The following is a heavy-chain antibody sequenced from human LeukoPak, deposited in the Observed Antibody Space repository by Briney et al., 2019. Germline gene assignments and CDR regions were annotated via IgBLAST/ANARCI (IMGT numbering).Heavy chain of an antibody. CDR3: ARVSSGWSTDYYFDY. V-gene: IGHV4-59*01. D-gene: IGHD6-19*01. J-gene: IGHJ4*02. CDR1: GGSISSYY. CDR2: IYYSGST. Sequence: PSETLSLTCTVSGGSISSYYWSWIRQPPGKGLEWIGYIYYSGSTNYNPSLKSRVTISVDTSENQFSLKLSSVTAADTAVYYCARVSSGWSTDYYFDYWGQGTLVTVSS.